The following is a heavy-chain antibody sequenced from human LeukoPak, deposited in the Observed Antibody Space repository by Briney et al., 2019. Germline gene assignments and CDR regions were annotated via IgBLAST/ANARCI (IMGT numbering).Heavy chain of an antibody. V-gene: IGHV1-8*03. CDR3: ATASRGYYGSGSYYSSRTDYYYYYYMDV. CDR1: GYTFTSYD. Sequence: GASVKVSCKASGYTFTSYDINCVRQATGQGLEWMGWMNPNSGNTGYAQKFQGRVTITRNTSISAAYMELSSLRSEDTAVYYCATASRGYYGSGSYYSSRTDYYYYYYMDVWGKGTTVTVSS. CDR2: MNPNSGNT. D-gene: IGHD3-10*01. J-gene: IGHJ6*03.